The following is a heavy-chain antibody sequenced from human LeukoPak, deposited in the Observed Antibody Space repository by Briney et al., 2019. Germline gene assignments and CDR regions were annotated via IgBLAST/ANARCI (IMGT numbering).Heavy chain of an antibody. CDR3: ARTPSTPVITFYFDY. Sequence: SGPALVKPSQTLTLTCTFSGFSLSSSRMSVSWIRQPPGKALEWRALIDWDDDKSYNTSLKTRLTISKDTSKNQVVLTMTNMDPVDTATYYCARTPSTPVITFYFDYWGQGALVTVSS. J-gene: IGHJ4*02. CDR2: IDWDDDK. D-gene: IGHD3-16*01. V-gene: IGHV2-70*01. CDR1: GFSLSSSRMS.